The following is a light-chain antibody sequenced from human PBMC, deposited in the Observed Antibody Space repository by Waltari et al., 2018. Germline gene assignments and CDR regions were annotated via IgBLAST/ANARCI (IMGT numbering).Light chain of an antibody. CDR3: QQYNNWPPYT. CDR1: QSVSGN. CDR2: GAS. Sequence: EIVMTQSPPTLSVSPGERATPPCRASQSVSGNLAWSQQKPGQAPTLPIYGASTRPTGIAARFSGSGSATDFTLNISSLQSEDFAVYYCQQYNNWPPYTFGQGTKLEIK. V-gene: IGKV3-15*01. J-gene: IGKJ2*01.